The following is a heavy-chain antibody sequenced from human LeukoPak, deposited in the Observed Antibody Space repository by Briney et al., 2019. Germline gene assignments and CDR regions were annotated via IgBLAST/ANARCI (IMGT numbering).Heavy chain of an antibody. CDR3: ARVVPAANDAFDI. CDR2: IYYSGST. D-gene: IGHD2-2*01. J-gene: IGHJ3*02. V-gene: IGHV4-61*02. CDR1: GGSISSGSYY. Sequence: PSQTLSLTCTVSGGSISSGSYYWSWIRQPAGKGLEWIGSIYYSGSTYYNPSLKSRVTISVDTSKNQFSLKLSSVTAADTAVYYCARVVPAANDAFDIWGQGTMVTVSS.